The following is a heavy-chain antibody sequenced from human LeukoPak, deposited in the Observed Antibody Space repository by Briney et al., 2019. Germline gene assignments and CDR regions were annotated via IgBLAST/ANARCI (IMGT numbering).Heavy chain of an antibody. CDR1: GFTFSSYG. CDR3: AKKAVADDYFDY. D-gene: IGHD6-19*01. J-gene: IGHJ4*02. CDR2: IWYDGSNK. V-gene: IGHV3-33*03. Sequence: HSGGSLRLSCAASGFTFSSYGMPWVRQAPGKGLEWVAVIWYDGSNKYYADSVKGRFTISRDNAKNSLYLQMNSLRAEDTALYYCAKKAVADDYFDYWGQGTLVTVSS.